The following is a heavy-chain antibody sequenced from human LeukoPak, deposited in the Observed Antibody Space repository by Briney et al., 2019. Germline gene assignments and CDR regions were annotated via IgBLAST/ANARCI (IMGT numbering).Heavy chain of an antibody. D-gene: IGHD6-6*01. CDR1: GGTFSSYA. CDR3: ARDHASSPAARLDY. V-gene: IGHV1-18*01. CDR2: ISAYNGNT. J-gene: IGHJ4*02. Sequence: GASVKVSCKASGGTFSSYAISWVRQAPGQGLEWMGWISAYNGNTNFAQKLKGRVSMTTDTSTSTAYMELRSLGSDDTAVYYCARDHASSPAARLDYWGQGTLVTVSS.